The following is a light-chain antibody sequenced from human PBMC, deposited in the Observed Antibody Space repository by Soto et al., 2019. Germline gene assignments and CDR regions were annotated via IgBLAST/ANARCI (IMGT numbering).Light chain of an antibody. CDR3: SSYTTGSTLV. Sequence: QSALTQPASVSGSPGQSITISCTGTSSDVGGYNFVSWYQHHPGKAPKLMIYDVNNRPSRVSNRFSGSKSVNTASLTISGLQTEDEADYYCSSYTTGSTLVFGTGTKVTVL. V-gene: IGLV2-14*03. J-gene: IGLJ1*01. CDR1: SSDVGGYNF. CDR2: DVN.